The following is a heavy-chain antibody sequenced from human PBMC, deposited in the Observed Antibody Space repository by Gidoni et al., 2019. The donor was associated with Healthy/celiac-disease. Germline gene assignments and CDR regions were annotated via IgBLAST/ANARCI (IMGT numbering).Heavy chain of an antibody. CDR2: IYYSGST. CDR3: ARSSALVHSGWYEWYFDY. CDR1: GCSISSYY. J-gene: IGHJ4*02. Sequence: QVQLHESGPGLVKPSETLSLTCSVSGCSISSYYWSWIRQPPGKGLEWIGYIYYSGSTNYNPSLKSRVTISVDTSKNQFSLKLSSVTAADTAVYYCARSSALVHSGWYEWYFDYWGQGTLVTVSS. D-gene: IGHD6-19*01. V-gene: IGHV4-59*08.